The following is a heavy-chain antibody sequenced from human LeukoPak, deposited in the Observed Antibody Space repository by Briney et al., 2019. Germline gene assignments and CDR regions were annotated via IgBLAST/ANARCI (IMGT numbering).Heavy chain of an antibody. V-gene: IGHV3-23*01. Sequence: GGSLRLSCAASGFTFSSYAMTWVRQAPGKGLEWVSGITGSGGSTYSADSVKGRFTISRDNSKSTLYLKMNSLRAEDTAVYYCAKVDRATVYYYYYYGMDVWGQGNTVTVSS. J-gene: IGHJ6*02. CDR1: GFTFSSYA. CDR3: AKVDRATVYYYYYYGMDV. CDR2: ITGSGGST. D-gene: IGHD4-17*01.